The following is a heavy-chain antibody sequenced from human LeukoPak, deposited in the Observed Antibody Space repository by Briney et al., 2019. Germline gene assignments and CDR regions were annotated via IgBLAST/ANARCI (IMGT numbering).Heavy chain of an antibody. CDR3: AKRDSYGSYFDY. D-gene: IGHD5-18*01. CDR2: IWYDGSNK. V-gene: IGHV3-33*06. J-gene: IGHJ4*02. CDR1: GFTFSSHG. Sequence: PGRSLRLSCAASGFTFSSHGMHWVRQAPGKGLEWVAVIWYDGSNKYYADSVKGRFTISRDNSKNTLYLQMNSLRAEDTAVYYCAKRDSYGSYFDYWGQGTLVTVSS.